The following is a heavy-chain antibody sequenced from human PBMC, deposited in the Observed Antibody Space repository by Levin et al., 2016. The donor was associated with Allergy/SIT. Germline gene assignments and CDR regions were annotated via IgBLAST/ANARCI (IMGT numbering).Heavy chain of an antibody. J-gene: IGHJ4*02. CDR1: GDSVNSGNYF. Sequence: SETLSLTCTVSGDSVNSGNYFWTWIRQPPGKGLEWIGYVYYSGSTIYNPSLKSRVTMSVDTSKNQFSLKLSSVTAADTAVYYCARDKLGFGTSTSCCGRGEFDYWGQGTPVTVSS. CDR2: VYYSGST. CDR3: ARDKLGFGTSTSCCGRGEFDY. V-gene: IGHV4-61*01. D-gene: IGHD2-2*01.